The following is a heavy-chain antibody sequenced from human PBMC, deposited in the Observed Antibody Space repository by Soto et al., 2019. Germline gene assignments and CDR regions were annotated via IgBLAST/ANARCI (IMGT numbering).Heavy chain of an antibody. V-gene: IGHV3-53*02. J-gene: IGHJ4*02. D-gene: IGHD6-19*01. Sequence: EVSLVETGGGLIHPGGSLRLSCAASGFTVSGMFMNWVRQAPGKGLEWVSVIYPAGPTYYADSVKGRFTISRDNSKNTLFLQLNNLRAEDTAGYYCARDADSSGPHYWGQGILVTVSS. CDR2: IYPAGPT. CDR3: ARDADSSGPHY. CDR1: GFTVSGMF.